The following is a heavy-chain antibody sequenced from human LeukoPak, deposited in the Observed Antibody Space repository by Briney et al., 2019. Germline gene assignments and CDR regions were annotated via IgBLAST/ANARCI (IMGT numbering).Heavy chain of an antibody. J-gene: IGHJ4*02. V-gene: IGHV1-46*01. CDR1: GYTFTSYY. Sequence: EASVKVSCKASGYTFTSYYLHWVRQAPGQGLEWMGIISPSGGSASYAQKFQGRVTMTRDTSTSTVYMELSSLRSEDTAVYFCARELRGVVVATPAYWGQGTLVTVSS. CDR3: ARELRGVVVATPAY. D-gene: IGHD2-15*01. CDR2: ISPSGGSA.